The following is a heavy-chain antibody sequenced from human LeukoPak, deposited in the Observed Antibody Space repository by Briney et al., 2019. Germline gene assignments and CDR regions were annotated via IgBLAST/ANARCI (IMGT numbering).Heavy chain of an antibody. Sequence: GGSLRLSCAASGFTFSSYEMNWVRQAPGKGLEWVSYISSSGSTIYDADSVKGRFTISRDNAKNSLYLQMNSLRAEDTAVYYCARDSTLTTGLVYFDLWGRGTLVTVSS. D-gene: IGHD2-2*01. CDR2: ISSSGSTI. CDR3: ARDSTLTTGLVYFDL. CDR1: GFTFSSYE. V-gene: IGHV3-48*03. J-gene: IGHJ2*01.